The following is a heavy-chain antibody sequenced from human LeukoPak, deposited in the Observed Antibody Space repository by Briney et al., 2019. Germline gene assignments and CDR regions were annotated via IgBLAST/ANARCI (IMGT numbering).Heavy chain of an antibody. D-gene: IGHD1-26*01. CDR3: ASITKWGQTVPFDY. J-gene: IGHJ4*02. CDR2: IYYST. Sequence: SGTLSLTCTVSGGSISSSTYYWGWIRQPPGKGLEWIGHIYYSTYYNPSLKRRVTISVHTSKNQYSVRLSSVTAADTAVYYCASITKWGQTVPFDYWGQGTLVTVSS. CDR1: GGSISSSTYY. V-gene: IGHV4-39*01.